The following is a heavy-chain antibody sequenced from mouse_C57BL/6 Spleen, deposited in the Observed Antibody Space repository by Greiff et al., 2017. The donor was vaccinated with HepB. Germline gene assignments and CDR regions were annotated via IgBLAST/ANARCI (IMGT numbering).Heavy chain of an antibody. J-gene: IGHJ4*01. CDR2: INPGSGGT. D-gene: IGHD5-1*01. V-gene: IGHV1-54*01. Sequence: VKLMESGAELVRPGTSVKVSCKASGYAFTNYLIEWVKQRPGQGLEWIGVINPGSGGTNYNEKFKGKATLTADKSSSTAYMQLSSLTSEDSAVYFCARSSNYDMDYWGQGTSVTVSS. CDR1: GYAFTNYL. CDR3: ARSSNYDMDY.